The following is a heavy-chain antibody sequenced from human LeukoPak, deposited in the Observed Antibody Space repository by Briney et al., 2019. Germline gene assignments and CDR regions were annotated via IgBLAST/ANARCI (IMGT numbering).Heavy chain of an antibody. CDR3: ARDYTRTTGWFDP. V-gene: IGHV3-7*01. D-gene: IGHD1-1*01. CDR2: IKQDGRDI. CDR1: GFNLYSFW. Sequence: GGSLRLSCQASGFNLYSFWMTWVRQPPGKGLEWVATIKQDGRDIYYVDSVKGRFTVSRDNSKNTLYLQMNSLRAEDTAVYYCARDYTRTTGWFDPWGQGTLVTVSS. J-gene: IGHJ5*02.